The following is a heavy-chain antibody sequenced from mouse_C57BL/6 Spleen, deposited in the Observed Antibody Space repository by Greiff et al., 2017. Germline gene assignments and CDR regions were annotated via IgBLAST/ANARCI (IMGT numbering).Heavy chain of an antibody. Sequence: VQLQQSGPELVKPGASVKISCKASGYTFTDYYMNWVKQSHGKSLEWIGDINPNNGGTSYNQKFKGKATLTVDKSSSTAYMELGSLTSEDSAVYYCARRSYYYGSSHFDYWGQGTTLTVSS. J-gene: IGHJ2*01. CDR3: ARRSYYYGSSHFDY. D-gene: IGHD1-1*01. V-gene: IGHV1-26*01. CDR1: GYTFTDYY. CDR2: INPNNGGT.